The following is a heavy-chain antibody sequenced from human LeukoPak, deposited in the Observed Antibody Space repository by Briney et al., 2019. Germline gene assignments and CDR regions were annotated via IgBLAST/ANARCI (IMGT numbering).Heavy chain of an antibody. V-gene: IGHV4-39*01. CDR3: ARHVSSLDGWRPTWYFDL. J-gene: IGHJ2*01. D-gene: IGHD5-24*01. CDR1: GGSISSSSYY. CDR2: INHSGST. Sequence: SETLSLTCTVSGGSISSSSYYWGWIRQPPGKGLEWIGEINHSGSTNYDPSLKSRVTISVDTSKNQFSLKLSSVTAADTAVYYCARHVSSLDGWRPTWYFDLWGRGTLVTVSS.